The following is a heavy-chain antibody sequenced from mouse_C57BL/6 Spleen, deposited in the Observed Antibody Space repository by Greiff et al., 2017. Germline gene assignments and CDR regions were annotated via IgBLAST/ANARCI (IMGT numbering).Heavy chain of an antibody. D-gene: IGHD2-4*01. J-gene: IGHJ3*01. Sequence: VQLQQSGAELVRPGASVTLSCKASGYTFTDYEMHWVKQTPVHGLEWIGAIDPETGGTAYNQKFKGKAILTADKSSSTAYMELRSLTSEDSAVYYCAEDYDGAWFAYWGQGTLVTVSA. CDR3: AEDYDGAWFAY. CDR1: GYTFTDYE. CDR2: IDPETGGT. V-gene: IGHV1-15*01.